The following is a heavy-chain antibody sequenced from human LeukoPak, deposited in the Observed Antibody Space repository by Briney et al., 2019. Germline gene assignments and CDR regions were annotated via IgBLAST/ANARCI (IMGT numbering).Heavy chain of an antibody. CDR1: GYTFTGYY. CDR2: INPNSGGT. D-gene: IGHD5-12*01. CDR3: ARYSGYDYHYYYMDV. V-gene: IGHV1-2*02. J-gene: IGHJ6*03. Sequence: ASVTVSCRASGYTFTGYYMHWVRQAPGQGLEWMGWINPNSGGTNYAQKFQGRVTMTRDTSISTAYMELSRLRSDDTAVYYCARYSGYDYHYYYMDVWGKGTTVTVSS.